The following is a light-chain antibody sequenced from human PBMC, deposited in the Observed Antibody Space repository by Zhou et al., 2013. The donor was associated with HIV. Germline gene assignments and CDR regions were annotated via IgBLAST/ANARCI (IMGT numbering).Light chain of an antibody. CDR2: AAS. V-gene: IGKV1-27*01. CDR1: QGISNY. Sequence: DIQMTQSPSSLSASVGDRVTITCRASQGISNYLAWYQQKPGKVPKLLIYAASTLQSGVPSRFSGSGSGTDFTLTISSLQPEDVATYYCQKXNSALTFGGGTKVEIK. CDR3: QKXNSALT. J-gene: IGKJ4*01.